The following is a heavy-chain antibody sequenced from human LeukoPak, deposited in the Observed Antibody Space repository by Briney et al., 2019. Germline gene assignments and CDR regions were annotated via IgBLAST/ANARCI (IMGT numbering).Heavy chain of an antibody. Sequence: ASVKVSCKASGYTFTSYDINWVRQATGQGLEWMGWMNPNSGGTNYAQKFQGRVTMTRDTSISTAYMELSRLRSDDTAVYYCARDVPNYYDSSGYPYWGQGTLVTVSS. J-gene: IGHJ4*02. CDR1: GYTFTSYD. CDR2: MNPNSGGT. D-gene: IGHD3-22*01. CDR3: ARDVPNYYDSSGYPY. V-gene: IGHV1-2*02.